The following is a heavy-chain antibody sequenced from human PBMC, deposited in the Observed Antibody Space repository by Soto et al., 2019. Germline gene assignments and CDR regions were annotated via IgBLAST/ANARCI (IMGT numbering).Heavy chain of an antibody. D-gene: IGHD2-15*01. V-gene: IGHV4-31*03. CDR3: ARNKCSGGSCYSWSLDY. Sequence: PSETLSLTCTVSGGSITTGGYYWSWIRQLPGKGLEWIGHRYYSESTYYNPSLKSRVSISLDTSKNQFSLKLSFVTAADTAMYYCARNKCSGGSCYSWSLDYWGQGTPAPVSS. CDR2: RYYSEST. CDR1: GGSITTGGYY. J-gene: IGHJ4*02.